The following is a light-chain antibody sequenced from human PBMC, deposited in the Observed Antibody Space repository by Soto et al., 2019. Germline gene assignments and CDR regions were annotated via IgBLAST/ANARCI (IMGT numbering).Light chain of an antibody. V-gene: IGKV1-17*01. Sequence: DIQMTQSPSSLSASVGDRVTITCRASQGIRHDLGWYQQKPGKAPKRLIYSASSLQSGVPPRFSGSGSGTEFTLTISSLQPEDFATYYCLQNNSYPVTFXQGTTVDI. CDR3: LQNNSYPVT. CDR1: QGIRHD. CDR2: SAS. J-gene: IGKJ1*01.